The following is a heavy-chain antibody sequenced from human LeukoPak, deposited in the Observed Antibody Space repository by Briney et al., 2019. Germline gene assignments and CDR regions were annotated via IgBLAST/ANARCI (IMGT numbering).Heavy chain of an antibody. J-gene: IGHJ4*02. CDR3: ARERGRGVISPYFDQ. CDR2: IYSGGDT. Sequence: GGSLRLSCAASVFTVSSNYMSWVRQAPGRGLEWVSVIYSGGDTRYADSVKGRFTISRDNSKNTLYLQMNSLRAEDTALYYCARERGRGVISPYFDQWGQGTLVTVSS. CDR1: VFTVSSNY. D-gene: IGHD3-10*01. V-gene: IGHV3-66*01.